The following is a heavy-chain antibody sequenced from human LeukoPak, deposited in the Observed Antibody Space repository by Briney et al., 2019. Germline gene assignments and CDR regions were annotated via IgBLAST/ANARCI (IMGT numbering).Heavy chain of an antibody. Sequence: GGSLRLSCPASGFTFSSYAMSWVRRAPGKGLEWVSAISGSGGSTYHADSVRGRFTISRDNSKNTLYLQMNSLRVEDTAVYYCAKTVVVAATPNYFDSWGQGTLVTVSS. CDR1: GFTFSSYA. V-gene: IGHV3-23*01. CDR3: AKTVVVAATPNYFDS. D-gene: IGHD2-15*01. J-gene: IGHJ4*02. CDR2: ISGSGGST.